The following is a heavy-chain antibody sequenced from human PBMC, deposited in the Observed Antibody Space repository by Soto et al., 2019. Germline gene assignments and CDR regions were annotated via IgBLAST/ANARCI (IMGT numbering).Heavy chain of an antibody. J-gene: IGHJ6*02. Sequence: PGGSLRLSCAASGFTFSSYWMHWVRQAPGKGLVWVSRINSDGSSTSYADSVKGRFTISRDNAKNTLYLQMNSLRAEDTAVYYCAREGFGYSGSYYNPISYYCYGMDVWGQGTTVTVSS. D-gene: IGHD1-26*01. CDR2: INSDGSST. CDR3: AREGFGYSGSYYNPISYYCYGMDV. CDR1: GFTFSSYW. V-gene: IGHV3-74*01.